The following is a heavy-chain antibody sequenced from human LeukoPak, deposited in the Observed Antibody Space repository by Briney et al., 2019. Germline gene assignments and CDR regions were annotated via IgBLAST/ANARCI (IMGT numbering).Heavy chain of an antibody. CDR1: GYTFTDYY. CDR3: ARDSYDILTGYYRDYYYYYMDV. CDR2: INPNSGGT. Sequence: EASVKVSYRASGYTFTDYYMHWVRQAHGQGVEWMGWINPNSGGTNYAQKFQGRVTITRDTSISTAYMELSRLRSDDTAVYYCARDSYDILTGYYRDYYYYYMDVWGKGTTVTVSS. D-gene: IGHD3-9*01. J-gene: IGHJ6*03. V-gene: IGHV1-2*02.